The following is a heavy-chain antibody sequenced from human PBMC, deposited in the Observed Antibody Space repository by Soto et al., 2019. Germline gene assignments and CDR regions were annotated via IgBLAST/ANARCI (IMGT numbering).Heavy chain of an antibody. D-gene: IGHD2-2*01. CDR3: ARHVPYCSDTSHCAYGMDV. J-gene: IGHJ6*02. CDR1: GGSVSSYY. CDR2: IYYSGST. V-gene: IGHV4-59*08. Sequence: ETLSLSCTVSGGSVSSYYCSWIRQPPGKGLEWIGYIYYSGSTNYNPSLKSRVTISVDTSKNQFSLKLSSVTAADTAVYYCARHVPYCSDTSHCAYGMDVWGQGTTVTVSS.